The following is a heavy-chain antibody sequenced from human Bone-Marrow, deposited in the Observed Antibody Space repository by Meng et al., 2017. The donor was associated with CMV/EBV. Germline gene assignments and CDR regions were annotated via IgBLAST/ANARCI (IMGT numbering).Heavy chain of an antibody. CDR1: GYTFTSYD. CDR2: INPNSGGT. D-gene: IGHD2-2*02. Sequence: ASVKVSCKASGYTFTSYDINWVRQAPGQGLEWMGWINPNSGGTNYAQKFQGRVTMTRDTSISTAYMELSRLRSDDTAVYYCAVADIVVVPAAIRLYYFDYWGQGTLVNVSS. J-gene: IGHJ4*02. CDR3: AVADIVVVPAAIRLYYFDY. V-gene: IGHV1-2*02.